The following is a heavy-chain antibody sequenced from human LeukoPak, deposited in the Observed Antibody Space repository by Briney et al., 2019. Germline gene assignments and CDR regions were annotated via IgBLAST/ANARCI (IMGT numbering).Heavy chain of an antibody. CDR1: GGSISDYF. Sequence: SETLSLTCTVSGGSISDYFWSWIRQPPGKGLEWIGYIYYSGSTNYNPSLKSRVTISVDTSKNQFSLKLSSVTAADTAVYYCARERRLVATYAFDIWGQGTMVTVSS. V-gene: IGHV4-59*01. J-gene: IGHJ3*02. CDR2: IYYSGST. D-gene: IGHD5-12*01. CDR3: ARERRLVATYAFDI.